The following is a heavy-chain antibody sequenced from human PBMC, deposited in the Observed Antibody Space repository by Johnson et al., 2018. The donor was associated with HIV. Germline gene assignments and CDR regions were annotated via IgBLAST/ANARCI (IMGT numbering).Heavy chain of an antibody. V-gene: IGHV3-30*04. CDR3: AKDCVGVWWSRAFDI. Sequence: QVQLVESGGGVVQPGRSLRLSCAASGFTFSSYAMHWVRQAPGKGLEWVAVISYDGSEKYFADSVKGRFTISRDNSKNTLYLQMNSLIAEDTAVYYCAKDCVGVWWSRAFDIWGQGTMVTVSS. D-gene: IGHD2-21*01. CDR2: ISYDGSEK. CDR1: GFTFSSYA. J-gene: IGHJ3*02.